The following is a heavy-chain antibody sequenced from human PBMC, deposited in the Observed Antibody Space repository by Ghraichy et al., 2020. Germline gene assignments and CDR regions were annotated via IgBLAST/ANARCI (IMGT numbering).Heavy chain of an antibody. Sequence: SLRLSCTASGFILDDYGMHWVRQAPGKGLEWVSGISWNSGRIVYADSVKGRFTISRDNAKNSLYLQMNSLRDEDTALYYCAKGRTYSTQGDYFDYWGQGTLVTVSS. CDR1: GFILDDYG. CDR3: AKGRTYSTQGDYFDY. V-gene: IGHV3-9*01. D-gene: IGHD6-13*01. J-gene: IGHJ4*02. CDR2: ISWNSGRI.